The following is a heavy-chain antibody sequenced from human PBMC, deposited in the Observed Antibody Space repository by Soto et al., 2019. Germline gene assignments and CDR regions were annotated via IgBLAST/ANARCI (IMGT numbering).Heavy chain of an antibody. D-gene: IGHD3-9*01. CDR3: ARHPGYYDILTGYTTYYFDY. CDR2: IYYRGNT. CDR1: GGSIGTYY. V-gene: IGHV4-59*08. J-gene: IGHJ4*02. Sequence: SETLSLTCTVSGGSIGTYYWSWIRQPPGKGLEWIGYIYYRGNTNYNPSLKSRVTISLDTPKNQFSLKLSSVTAADTAVYYCARHPGYYDILTGYTTYYFDYWGQGILVTV.